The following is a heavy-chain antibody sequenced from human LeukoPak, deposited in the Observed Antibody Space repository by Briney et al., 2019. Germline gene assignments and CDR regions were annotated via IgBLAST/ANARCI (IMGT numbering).Heavy chain of an antibody. V-gene: IGHV4-59*08. CDR1: GGSISSFY. Sequence: SETLSLTCTASGGSISSFYWSWLRQPPGKGLEWIGYVYYSGNTNYNPPLKSRLNISVDTSKNQFSLRLSAVTVADTAVYYCARHRGSSPYYFDYWGQGTLVTVSS. D-gene: IGHD6-13*01. J-gene: IGHJ4*02. CDR2: VYYSGNT. CDR3: ARHRGSSPYYFDY.